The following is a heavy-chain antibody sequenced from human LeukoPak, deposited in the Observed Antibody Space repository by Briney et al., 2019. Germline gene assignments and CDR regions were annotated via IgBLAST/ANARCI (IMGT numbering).Heavy chain of an antibody. J-gene: IGHJ4*02. CDR3: AKDCYGSGSTLEY. Sequence: GSLRLSCAASGFTFSSYWMHWVRQAPGKGLVWVSRINSDGSSTRYADSVKGRFTISRDNAKNTLYLQMNSLRAEDTAVYYCAKDCYGSGSTLEYWGQGTLVTVSS. D-gene: IGHD3-10*01. CDR1: GFTFSSYW. CDR2: INSDGSST. V-gene: IGHV3-74*01.